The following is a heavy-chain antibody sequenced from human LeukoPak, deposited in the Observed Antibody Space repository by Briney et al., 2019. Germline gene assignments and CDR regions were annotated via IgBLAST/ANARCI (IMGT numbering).Heavy chain of an antibody. CDR1: GFTFSSYS. CDR2: ISGSSSYI. D-gene: IGHD1-1*01. J-gene: IGHJ1*01. Sequence: GGSLRLSCAASGFTFSSYSMNWVRQAPGKGLEWVSSISGSSSYIYYADSVKGRFTISRDNAKNSLYLQMNSLRAEDTAVYYCARDPPLITTTGSRYFQHWGQGTLVTVSS. V-gene: IGHV3-21*01. CDR3: ARDPPLITTTGSRYFQH.